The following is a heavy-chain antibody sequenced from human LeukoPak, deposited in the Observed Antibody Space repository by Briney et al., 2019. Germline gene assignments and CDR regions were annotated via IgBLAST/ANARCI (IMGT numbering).Heavy chain of an antibody. CDR1: GFTFSSYA. CDR2: ISGSGGST. J-gene: IGHJ4*02. V-gene: IGHV3-23*01. Sequence: GGSLRLSCAASGFTFSSYAMSWVRQAPGKGLEWVSAISGSGGSTYYADSVKGRFTISRDNSKNTLYLQMNSLRVEDTAVYYCARDREAAAGLGYWGQGTLVTVSS. CDR3: ARDREAAAGLGY. D-gene: IGHD6-13*01.